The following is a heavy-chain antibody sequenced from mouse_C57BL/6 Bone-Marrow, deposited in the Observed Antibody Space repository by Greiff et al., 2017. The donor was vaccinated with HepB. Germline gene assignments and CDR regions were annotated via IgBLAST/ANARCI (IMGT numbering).Heavy chain of an antibody. CDR1: GYTFTSYW. J-gene: IGHJ1*03. D-gene: IGHD1-1*01. CDR2: IHPNSGST. Sequence: QVQLKQPGAELVKPGASVKLSCKASGYTFTSYWMHWVKQRPGQGLEWIGMIHPNSGSTNYNEKFKSKATLTVDKSSSTAYMQLSSLTSEDSAVSYGASEGAASVYSYSSSYWYVDVWGTGTTATVSA. CDR3: ASEGAASVYSYSSSYWYVDV. V-gene: IGHV1-64*01.